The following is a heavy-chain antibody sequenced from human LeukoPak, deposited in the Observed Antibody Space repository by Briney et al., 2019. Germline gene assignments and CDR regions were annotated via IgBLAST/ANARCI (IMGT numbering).Heavy chain of an antibody. J-gene: IGHJ4*02. CDR1: GFTFSIYG. CDR2: IWNDGSNK. Sequence: GGSLRLSCAASGFTFSIYGMHWVRQAPGKGLEWVAVIWNDGSNKYYADSVKGRFTISRDNSKNTLYLQMNSLRAEDTAVYYCAKDAAKMATIRNYFDYWGQGTLVTVSS. D-gene: IGHD5-24*01. V-gene: IGHV3-30*02. CDR3: AKDAAKMATIRNYFDY.